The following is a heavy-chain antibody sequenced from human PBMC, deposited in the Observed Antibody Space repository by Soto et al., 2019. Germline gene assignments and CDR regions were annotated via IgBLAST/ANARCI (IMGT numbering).Heavy chain of an antibody. CDR2: NNTYTGDT. Sequence: QVQLVQSGSEVKKPGASVKVSCKASGYTFIDYGITWVRQAPGQTLEWMGRNNTYTGDTNYAQRVQGRVTMTTVTATSTAYMELRGLRSDDTAVYYCAREEGSGWYGDEYWGQGTLVTVSP. D-gene: IGHD6-19*01. V-gene: IGHV1-18*01. J-gene: IGHJ4*02. CDR1: GYTFIDYG. CDR3: AREEGSGWYGDEY.